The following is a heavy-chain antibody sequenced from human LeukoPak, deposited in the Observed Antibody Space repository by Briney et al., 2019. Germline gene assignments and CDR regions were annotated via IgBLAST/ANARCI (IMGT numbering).Heavy chain of an antibody. Sequence: SETLSLTCTVSGVSVSSSSYYWGWIRQPPGKGLEWIGSIYYSGSTSYYPSLKSRVTISVDTSKNQFSLKLTSVTAADTAVYYCARELPDQTIDFWGQGTPVTVSS. J-gene: IGHJ4*02. D-gene: IGHD1-26*01. V-gene: IGHV4-39*02. CDR2: IYYSGST. CDR1: GVSVSSSSYY. CDR3: ARELPDQTIDF.